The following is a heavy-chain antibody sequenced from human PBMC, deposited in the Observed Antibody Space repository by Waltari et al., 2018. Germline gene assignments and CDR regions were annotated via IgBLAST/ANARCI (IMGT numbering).Heavy chain of an antibody. CDR2: ISTRSSTT. V-gene: IGHV3-48*04. CDR1: GFTFSDYS. J-gene: IGHJ4*02. CDR3: ARDVYGDYVGYFDY. Sequence: EVHLVESGGGLEQPGGSLRLSCDASGFTFSDYSMNWVRQAPGKGLEWVLYISTRSSTTYYADSVKGRFTISRDNARNSLFLQMNSLRAEDTAVYYCARDVYGDYVGYFDYWGQGTLVTVSS. D-gene: IGHD4-17*01.